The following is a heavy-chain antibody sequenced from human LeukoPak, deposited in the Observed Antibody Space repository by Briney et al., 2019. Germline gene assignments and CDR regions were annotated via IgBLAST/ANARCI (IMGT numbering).Heavy chain of an antibody. D-gene: IGHD3-22*01. Sequence: GGSLRLSCAASGFTFSSYWMHWVRQAPGKGLVWVSRINTDGSSTSYADPVKGRFTISRDNAKNTLYLQMNSLRAEDTAVYYCARDLSPYYYDSSGYYQDYWGQGTLVTVSS. CDR1: GFTFSSYW. CDR2: INTDGSST. CDR3: ARDLSPYYYDSSGYYQDY. V-gene: IGHV3-74*01. J-gene: IGHJ4*02.